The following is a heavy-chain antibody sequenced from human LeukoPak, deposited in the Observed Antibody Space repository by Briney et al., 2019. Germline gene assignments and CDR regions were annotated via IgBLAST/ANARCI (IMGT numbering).Heavy chain of an antibody. D-gene: IGHD3-3*01. J-gene: IGHJ6*02. CDR1: RFTFSNYG. Sequence: GGSLRLSCAASRFTFSNYGMHWVRQAPGKGLEWVALIWFDGSNEHYADSVKGRFTVSRDNSRNTMYLQMNSLRAEDTGVYYCARDSLGWLSSLNGMDVWGQGTTVTVSS. CDR2: IWFDGSNE. CDR3: ARDSLGWLSSLNGMDV. V-gene: IGHV3-33*01.